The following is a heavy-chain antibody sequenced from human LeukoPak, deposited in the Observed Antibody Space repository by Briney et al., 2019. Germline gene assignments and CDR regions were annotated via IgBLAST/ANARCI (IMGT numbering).Heavy chain of an antibody. D-gene: IGHD2-15*01. CDR3: ARGSKVVDAFDI. Sequence: SETLSLTCTVSGGSISSSSYYWGCIRQPPGKGLEWIGSIYYSGSTYYNPSLKSRVTISVDTSKNQFSLKLSSVTAADTAVYYCARGSKVVDAFDIWGQGTMVTVSS. CDR2: IYYSGST. V-gene: IGHV4-39*07. J-gene: IGHJ3*02. CDR1: GGSISSSSYY.